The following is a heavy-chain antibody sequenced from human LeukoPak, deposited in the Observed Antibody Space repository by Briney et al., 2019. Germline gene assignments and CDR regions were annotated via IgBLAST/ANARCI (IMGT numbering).Heavy chain of an antibody. CDR2: IHSNGYT. CDR1: GGSISSYY. J-gene: IGHJ5*02. Sequence: SETLSLTCTVSGGSISSYYWSWIRQPPGQGLEWIAYIHSNGYTNYNPSLKSRVTISVDTSKNQFSLKVTSVTAADSAVYYCAKRQGPDSGSYDYFDPWGQGTLVIVS. V-gene: IGHV4-4*09. CDR3: AKRQGPDSGSYDYFDP. D-gene: IGHD1-26*01.